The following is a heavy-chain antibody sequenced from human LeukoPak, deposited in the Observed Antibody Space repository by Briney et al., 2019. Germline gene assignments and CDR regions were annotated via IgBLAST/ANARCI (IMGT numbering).Heavy chain of an antibody. CDR2: VYSSGTT. Sequence: SETLSLTCTVSGASISGGGYFWGWIRRPPGKGLEWIGSVYSSGTTYYNPSLRGRVSISVDTSKNQFSLKLSSVTAADTAVYYCATAGYSYGHTYYYGMDVWGQGTTVTVSS. CDR3: ATAGYSYGHTYYYGMDV. J-gene: IGHJ6*02. CDR1: GASISGGGYF. V-gene: IGHV4-39*07. D-gene: IGHD5-18*01.